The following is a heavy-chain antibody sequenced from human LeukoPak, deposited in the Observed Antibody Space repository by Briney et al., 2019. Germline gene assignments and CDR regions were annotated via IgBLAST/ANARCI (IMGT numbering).Heavy chain of an antibody. D-gene: IGHD3-3*01. CDR1: GGSISSGSYY. CDR2: IYTSGST. V-gene: IGHV4-61*02. J-gene: IGHJ5*02. CDR3: ARLRFLEWLLSSWFDP. Sequence: SQTLSLTCTVSGGSISSGSYYWSWIRQPAGKGLEWIGRIYTSGSTNYNPSLKSRVTISVDTSKNQFSPKLSSVTAADTAVYYCARLRFLEWLLSSWFDPWGQGTLVTVSS.